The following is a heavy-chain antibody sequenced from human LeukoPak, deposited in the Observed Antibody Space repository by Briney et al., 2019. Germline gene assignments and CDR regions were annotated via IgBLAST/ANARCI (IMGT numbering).Heavy chain of an antibody. CDR1: GFTFSSYA. V-gene: IGHV3-30*01. D-gene: IGHD1-1*01. CDR3: ARRQRVPDY. Sequence: PGRYLRLSCAASGFTFSSYAMHWVRQAPGKGLEWVAVISYDGSNKYYADSVKGRFTISRDNSKNTLYLQMNSLRAEDTAVYYCARRQRVPDYWGQGTLVTVSS. CDR2: ISYDGSNK. J-gene: IGHJ4*02.